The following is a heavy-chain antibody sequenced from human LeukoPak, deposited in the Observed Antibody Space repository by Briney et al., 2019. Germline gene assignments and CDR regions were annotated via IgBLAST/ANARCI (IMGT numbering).Heavy chain of an antibody. V-gene: IGHV1-69*04. CDR1: GGTFSSYA. Sequence: VASVKVSCKASGGTFSSYAISWVRQAPGQGLEWMGRIIPILGIANYAQKFQGRVTITADKSTSTAYMELSSLRSEDTAVYYCASGGRRYYYDSSGYCAYWGQGTRVTVSS. D-gene: IGHD3-22*01. CDR3: ASGGRRYYYDSSGYCAY. CDR2: IIPILGIA. J-gene: IGHJ4*02.